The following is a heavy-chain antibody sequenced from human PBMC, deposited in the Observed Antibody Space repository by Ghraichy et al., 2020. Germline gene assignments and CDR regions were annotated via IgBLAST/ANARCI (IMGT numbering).Heavy chain of an antibody. CDR2: IWYDGSNK. J-gene: IGHJ4*02. CDR3: ATGVRTMGTFHH. V-gene: IGHV3-33*01. D-gene: IGHD4/OR15-4a*01. Sequence: GGSLRLSCAASGFTFSSYGMHWVRQAPGKGLEWVAVIWYDGSNKYYADSVKGRFTISRDNSKNTLYLQMNSLRAEDTAVYYCATGVRTMGTFHHWGQGTLVTVSS. CDR1: GFTFSSYG.